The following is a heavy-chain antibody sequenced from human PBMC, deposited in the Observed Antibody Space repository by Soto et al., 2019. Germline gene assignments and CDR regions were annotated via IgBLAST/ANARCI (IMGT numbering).Heavy chain of an antibody. D-gene: IGHD4-17*01. CDR2: ISTSSGNT. V-gene: IGHV1-18*04. CDR1: GYTFTTYG. Sequence: ASVKVSCKASGYTFTTYGISWVRQAAGQGLEWMGWISTSSGNTKYAQKVEGRVTMTTDTSTSTAYMELRSLRSDDTAVYYCARVSGDDYGDYAPYGMDVWGQGTTVTVSS. J-gene: IGHJ6*02. CDR3: ARVSGDDYGDYAPYGMDV.